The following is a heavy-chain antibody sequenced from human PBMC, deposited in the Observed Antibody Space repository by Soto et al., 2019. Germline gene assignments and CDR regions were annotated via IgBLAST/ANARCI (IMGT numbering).Heavy chain of an antibody. D-gene: IGHD3-10*01. CDR1: GYTFTSYA. Sequence: ASVKVSCKASGYTFTSYAMHWVRQAPGQRLEWMGWINAGNGNRKYSQKLQGRVTMTTDTSTSTAYMELRSLRSDDTAVYYCARVILRNFKPRPGSSYMDVWGQGTTVTVSS. V-gene: IGHV1-3*01. J-gene: IGHJ6*02. CDR3: ARVILRNFKPRPGSSYMDV. CDR2: INAGNGNR.